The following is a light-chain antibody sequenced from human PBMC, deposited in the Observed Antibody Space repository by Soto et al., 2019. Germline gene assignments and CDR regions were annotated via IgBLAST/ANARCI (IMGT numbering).Light chain of an antibody. CDR1: QSVSSN. CDR3: QQYRDWPRT. CDR2: GAS. Sequence: EIAMTPSPANLSVSPGSRSTLSCRASQSVSSNLAWYQQKPGQAPRLLIYGASTRATDMPGRFSGRGSGTEFTLTINSLQSEEFAVYYCQQYRDWPRTFGQGTKVDIK. J-gene: IGKJ1*01. V-gene: IGKV3-15*01.